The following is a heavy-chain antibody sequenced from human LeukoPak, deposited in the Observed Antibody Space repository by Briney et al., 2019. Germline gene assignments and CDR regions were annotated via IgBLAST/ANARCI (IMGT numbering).Heavy chain of an antibody. CDR2: ISSSTGNT. J-gene: IGHJ4*02. CDR3: VRLPLGYCSSTSCLD. Sequence: VASVKVSCKPSGYTFNTYGISWVRQAPGQGLEWRGWISSSTGNTKYAQKLQDRVTMTTDTSTSTAYLYLRNLRSDDTAVYYCVRLPLGYCSSTSCLDWGQGTLVTVSS. CDR1: GYTFNTYG. V-gene: IGHV1-18*01. D-gene: IGHD2-2*01.